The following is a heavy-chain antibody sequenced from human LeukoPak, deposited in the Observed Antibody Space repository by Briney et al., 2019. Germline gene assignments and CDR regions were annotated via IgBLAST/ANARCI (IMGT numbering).Heavy chain of an antibody. CDR2: IIPIVGTA. CDR1: GGTFSSYA. D-gene: IGHD3-22*01. Sequence: SVKVSCKASGGTFSSYAISWVRQAPGQGLEWMGGIIPIVGTANYAQKFQGRVKITTDESTSTAYMELSSLRSEDTAVYYCARGHNSGYDMYYYDACYYYYMDVWGKGTTVTVSS. V-gene: IGHV1-69*05. CDR3: ARGHNSGYDMYYYDACYYYYMDV. J-gene: IGHJ6*03.